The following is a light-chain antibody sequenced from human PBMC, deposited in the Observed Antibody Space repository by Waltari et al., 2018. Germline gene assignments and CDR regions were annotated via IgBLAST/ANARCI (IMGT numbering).Light chain of an antibody. CDR1: QSVSSY. J-gene: IGKJ5*01. CDR3: QQRSNPIT. V-gene: IGKV3-11*01. Sequence: IVLTQSPAPLSLSPGERATLSCRASQSVSSYLAWYQQKPGQAPRLLIYDASNRATGIPARFSGSGSGTDFTLTISSLEPEDFAVYYCQQRSNPITFGQGTRLEIK. CDR2: DAS.